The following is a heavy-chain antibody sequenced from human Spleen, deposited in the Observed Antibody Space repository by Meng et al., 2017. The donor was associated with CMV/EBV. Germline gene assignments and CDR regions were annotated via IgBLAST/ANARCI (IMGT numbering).Heavy chain of an antibody. D-gene: IGHD6-13*01. CDR1: GFTVSSNY. J-gene: IGHJ6*02. Sequence: GGSLRLSCAASGFTVSSNYMSWVRQAPGKGLEWVSVIYTGGSAYYADSVKGRFTISRDNSKNTLYLQMNSLRAEDTAVYYCARRTPPPIAAVGSYSMGVWGQGTTVTVSS. V-gene: IGHV3-66*02. CDR3: ARRTPPPIAAVGSYSMGV. CDR2: IYTGGSA.